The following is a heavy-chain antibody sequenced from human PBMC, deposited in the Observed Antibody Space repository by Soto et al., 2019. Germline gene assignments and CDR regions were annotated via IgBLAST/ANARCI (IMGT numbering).Heavy chain of an antibody. CDR2: ILYSGDT. D-gene: IGHD3-22*01. Sequence: SETLSLTCSVSSGSISSNSYLWGWIRQPPGKGLEWIGAILYSGDTYYSESLKSRVTMSVDAAKNQFSLKLNSVTAADTAVYYCARQGRNTKIVILRHYATDFWGQGTAVTVSS. V-gene: IGHV4-39*01. CDR1: SGSISSNSYL. CDR3: ARQGRNTKIVILRHYATDF. J-gene: IGHJ6*02.